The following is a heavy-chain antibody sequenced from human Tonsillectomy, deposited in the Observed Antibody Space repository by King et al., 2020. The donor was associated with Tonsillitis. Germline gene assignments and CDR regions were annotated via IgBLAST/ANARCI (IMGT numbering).Heavy chain of an antibody. CDR2: ISSSSSYI. J-gene: IGHJ6*02. D-gene: IGHD4-17*01. V-gene: IGHV3-21*01. Sequence: VQLVESGGGLVKPGGSLRLSCAASGFTFSSYNMNWVRKAPGKGLEWVSSISSSSSYIYYADSVKGRFTISRDNAKNSLSLQMNSLRAEDTAVYYCASEGDYPENYYGMDVWGQGTTVTVSS. CDR1: GFTFSSYN. CDR3: ASEGDYPENYYGMDV.